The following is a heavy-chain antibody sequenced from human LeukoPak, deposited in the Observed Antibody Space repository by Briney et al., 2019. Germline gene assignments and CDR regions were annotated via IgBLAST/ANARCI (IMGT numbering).Heavy chain of an antibody. J-gene: IGHJ4*02. V-gene: IGHV3-48*03. CDR3: VRSYDSRGYFFYFDF. D-gene: IGHD3-22*01. CDR2: ISSTGYTI. CDR1: GFTFRSHE. Sequence: PGGSLRLSCAASGFTFRSHEMNWVRQAPGKGLEWIAYISSTGYTINYAESVQGRFTISRDNVKNSLALQMNSLRAEDTAVYYCVRSYDSRGYFFYFDFWGRGTLVTVSS.